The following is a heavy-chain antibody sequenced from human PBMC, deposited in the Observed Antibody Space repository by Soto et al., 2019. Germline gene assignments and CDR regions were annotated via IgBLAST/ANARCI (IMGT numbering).Heavy chain of an antibody. V-gene: IGHV3-7*01. CDR1: GFTFSSYW. J-gene: IGHJ4*02. CDR2: IKQDGSDR. Sequence: GGSLRLSCEASGFTFSSYWMSWVRQAPGKGPEWVANIKQDGSDRFHVDSVKGRFTISRDNARNTLYLQMNSLRVEDTAMYYCARYGGSDVSCYGLWGQGTLVTVSS. D-gene: IGHD2-15*01. CDR3: ARYGGSDVSCYGL.